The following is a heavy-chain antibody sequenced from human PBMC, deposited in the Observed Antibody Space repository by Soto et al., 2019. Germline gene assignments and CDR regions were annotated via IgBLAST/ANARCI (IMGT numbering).Heavy chain of an antibody. Sequence: TLSLTCTVSGGTISNGGYYWSWIRQHPGKDLVWTRYSYYSGSTYYNPSLKSRVTITVDTSKNQFSLKLSSVTAADTAVYYCARETQASYSSSWSGWFDLWGQGTLVTVSS. D-gene: IGHD6-13*01. CDR2: SYYSGST. CDR3: ARETQASYSSSWSGWFDL. V-gene: IGHV4-31*03. J-gene: IGHJ5*02. CDR1: GGTISNGGYY.